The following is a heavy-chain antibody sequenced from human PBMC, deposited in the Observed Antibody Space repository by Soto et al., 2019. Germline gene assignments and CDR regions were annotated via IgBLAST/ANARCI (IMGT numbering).Heavy chain of an antibody. V-gene: IGHV3-43*01. CDR1: GFTFDDHT. CDR2: ISWDGGTT. J-gene: IGHJ4*02. D-gene: IGHD6-6*01. Sequence: EVHLVESGGVVVQPGGALRLTCAASGFTFDDHTMHWVRQVPGKGLEWVSLISWDGGTTYYADSVKGRFTVSRDNSINLLYLQMNALTTEDSALYYCASSQGDYWGQGTLVTVS. CDR3: ASSQGDY.